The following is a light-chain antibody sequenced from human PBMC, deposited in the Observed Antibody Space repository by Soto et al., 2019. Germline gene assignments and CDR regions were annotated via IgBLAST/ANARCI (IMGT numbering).Light chain of an antibody. CDR1: QSIGTY. J-gene: IGKJ2*01. Sequence: DIQMTQSPSSLSASVGDRVTITCRASQSIGTYLNWYLQKPGKAPQLLIHAASSLQTGVPSRFSGSGSGTEFSLTISSLQPEDFASFYCQKSFSTPPTFGQGTKLAIK. V-gene: IGKV1-39*01. CDR2: AAS. CDR3: QKSFSTPPT.